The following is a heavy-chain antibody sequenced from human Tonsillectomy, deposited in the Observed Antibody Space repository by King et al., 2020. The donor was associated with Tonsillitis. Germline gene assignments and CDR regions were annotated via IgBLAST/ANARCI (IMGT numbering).Heavy chain of an antibody. V-gene: IGHV3-23*04. CDR3: AKVPYYGMDV. CDR1: GSTFRSYD. D-gene: IGHD3-10*01. J-gene: IGHJ6*02. Sequence: VQLVESGGGLVQPGGSLRLSCAASGSTFRSYDMSWVRQVPGKGLEWVSTITGSGGRTYYADSVKGRFTISRDNPKNTLYLQMNSLRAEDTAVYPCAKVPYYGMDVWGQGTTVTVSS. CDR2: ITGSGGRT.